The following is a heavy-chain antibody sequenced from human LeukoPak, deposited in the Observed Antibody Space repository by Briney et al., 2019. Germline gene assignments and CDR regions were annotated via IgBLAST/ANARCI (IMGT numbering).Heavy chain of an antibody. Sequence: PSETLSLTCTVSGDSISNYFWSWIRQPPGKELEYIGYIYYSGSTNYNPSLKSRVTISADTSKNQLSLEPKPLTAADTPVYYRASTNYTPSLKSRVTISADTSKNQLPLKLNSVTAADTAVYYCARHVPYDSSDYTLTYWGQGTLVTVSS. D-gene: IGHD3-10*01. CDR2: IYYSGST. CDR1: GDSISNYF. V-gene: IGHV4-59*08. CDR3: ASTNYTPSLKSRVTISADTSKNQLPLKLNSVTAADTAVYYCARHVPYDSSDYTLTY. J-gene: IGHJ4*02.